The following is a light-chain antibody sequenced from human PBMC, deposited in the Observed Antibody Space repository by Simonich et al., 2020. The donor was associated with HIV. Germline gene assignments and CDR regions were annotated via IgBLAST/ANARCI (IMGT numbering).Light chain of an antibody. CDR3: QQYDNLP. CDR2: GAS. Sequence: DIQMTQSPSSLSASVGDRVTLTCQASQDINNYLNWYQQKPGKAPNLLIYGASNLETGVPSRFSGGGSGTDFTFTISSLQPEDIATYYCQQYDNLPFGGGTKVEIK. J-gene: IGKJ4*01. V-gene: IGKV1-33*01. CDR1: QDINNY.